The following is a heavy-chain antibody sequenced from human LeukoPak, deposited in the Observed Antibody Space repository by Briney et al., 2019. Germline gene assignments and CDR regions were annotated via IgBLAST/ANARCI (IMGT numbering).Heavy chain of an antibody. V-gene: IGHV1-2*06. CDR1: GGTFSSYA. CDR3: ARSAERYGGNYFDY. Sequence: ASVKVSCKASGGTFSSYAISWVRQAPGQGLEWMGRISPNSGATKYAQKFQGRVTMTRDTSISTAYMELSRLRSDDTAVYYCARSAERYGGNYFDYWGQGTLVTVSS. J-gene: IGHJ4*02. CDR2: ISPNSGAT. D-gene: IGHD2-15*01.